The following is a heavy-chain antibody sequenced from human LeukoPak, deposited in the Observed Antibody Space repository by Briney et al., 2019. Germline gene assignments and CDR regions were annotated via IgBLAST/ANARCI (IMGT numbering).Heavy chain of an antibody. D-gene: IGHD3-9*01. J-gene: IGHJ4*02. V-gene: IGHV3-7*01. CDR2: IKQDGGEK. CDR1: GFNFRTYW. CDR3: ARSGEAFRFFDYLSG. Sequence: PGGSLRLSCEASGFNFRTYWMSWVRQAPGKGLEWVANIKQDGGEKYYLDPVRGRFTISRDSAKNSVYLQMNSLRVEDAAVYYCARSGEAFRFFDYLSGWGQGTLVTVSS.